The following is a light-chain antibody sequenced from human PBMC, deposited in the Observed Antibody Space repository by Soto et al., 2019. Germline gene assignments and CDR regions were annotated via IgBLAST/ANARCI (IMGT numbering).Light chain of an antibody. Sequence: SYVLTQPPSVSVAPGQTARITCGENNIGRKSVHWYQQKPGQAPVLVVFDDRDRPSGIPERFSGSNSGSTATLTISRVEAGDEADYYCQVWDISSDPNYVFGTGTKVTVL. CDR3: QVWDISSDPNYV. CDR1: NIGRKS. V-gene: IGLV3-21*02. J-gene: IGLJ1*01. CDR2: DDR.